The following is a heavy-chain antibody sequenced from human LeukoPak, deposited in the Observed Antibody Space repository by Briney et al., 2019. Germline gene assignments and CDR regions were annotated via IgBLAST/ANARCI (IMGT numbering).Heavy chain of an antibody. J-gene: IGHJ6*03. V-gene: IGHV3-7*01. Sequence: GGSLRLSCAASGFTFSSYWMSWVRQAPGKGLEWVANIKQDGSEKYYVDSVKGRFTISRDNAKNSLYLQMNSLRAEDTAVYYCAREAPQVAGRYYYYYYMDVWGKGTTVTVSS. CDR2: IKQDGSEK. CDR3: AREAPQVAGRYYYYYYMDV. D-gene: IGHD6-19*01. CDR1: GFTFSSYW.